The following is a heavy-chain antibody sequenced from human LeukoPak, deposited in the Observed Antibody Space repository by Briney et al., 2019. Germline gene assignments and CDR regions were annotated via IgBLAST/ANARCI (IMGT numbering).Heavy chain of an antibody. D-gene: IGHD3-10*01. Sequence: GGSLRLSCAASGFTFSHYWMHWVRQAPGKGLVWVSRINSDGSSTSYADSVKGRFTISRDNAKNTLYLQMNSLRAEDTAVYYCARAAAGLGDAFDMWGQGTMVTV. CDR1: GFTFSHYW. CDR3: ARAAAGLGDAFDM. J-gene: IGHJ3*02. V-gene: IGHV3-74*01. CDR2: INSDGSST.